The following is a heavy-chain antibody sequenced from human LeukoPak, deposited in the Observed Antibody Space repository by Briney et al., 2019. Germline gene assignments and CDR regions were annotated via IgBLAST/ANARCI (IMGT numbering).Heavy chain of an antibody. D-gene: IGHD1-7*01. CDR3: ARGLAGTLGDAFDI. J-gene: IGHJ3*02. CDR1: GGSFSGYY. Sequence: TASETLSLTCAVYGGSFSGYYWSWIRQPPGKGLEWIGEINHSGSTNYNPSLKSRVTISVDTSKNQFSLKLSSVTAAGTAVYYCARGLAGTLGDAFDIWGQGTMVTLSS. CDR2: INHSGST. V-gene: IGHV4-34*01.